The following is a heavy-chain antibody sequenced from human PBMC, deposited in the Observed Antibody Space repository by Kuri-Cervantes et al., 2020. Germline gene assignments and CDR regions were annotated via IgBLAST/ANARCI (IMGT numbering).Heavy chain of an antibody. CDR3: ARYGYGYARPFDY. Sequence: GVSLRLYCAPSGFTFSSYAMGWVRQAPGKGLEWVSSLSGSGGGTYYADSVKGRFTISRDNAKNSLYLQMNNLRGEDTAVYYCARYGYGYARPFDYWVQGFLVTVSS. CDR2: LSGSGGGT. D-gene: IGHD2-2*01. V-gene: IGHV3-23*01. CDR1: GFTFSSYA. J-gene: IGHJ4*02.